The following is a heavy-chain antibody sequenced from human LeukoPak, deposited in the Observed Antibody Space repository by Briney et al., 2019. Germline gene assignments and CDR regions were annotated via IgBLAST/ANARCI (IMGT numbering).Heavy chain of an antibody. Sequence: GGSLRLSCAASGFTFSSYGMHWVRQAPGKGLEWVAVISYDGSNKYYADSVKGRFTISRDNSKNTLYLQMNSLRAEDTAVYYCARDRGGYYGSGSYSPADAFDIWGQGTMVTVSS. D-gene: IGHD3-10*01. CDR1: GFTFSSYG. CDR2: ISYDGSNK. V-gene: IGHV3-30*03. J-gene: IGHJ3*02. CDR3: ARDRGGYYGSGSYSPADAFDI.